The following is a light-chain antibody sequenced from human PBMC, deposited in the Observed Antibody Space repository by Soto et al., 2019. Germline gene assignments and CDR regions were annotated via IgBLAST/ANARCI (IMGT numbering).Light chain of an antibody. Sequence: EIVMTQSPATLSVSPGERATLSCRASQSVSSNLAWYPQKPGQAPRLLIYGAPTRATGIPARFSGSGSGTDFTLTISSLQSEDFAVYYCQQYNKWPPITFGQGTRLEIK. CDR3: QQYNKWPPIT. V-gene: IGKV3-15*01. CDR1: QSVSSN. CDR2: GAP. J-gene: IGKJ5*01.